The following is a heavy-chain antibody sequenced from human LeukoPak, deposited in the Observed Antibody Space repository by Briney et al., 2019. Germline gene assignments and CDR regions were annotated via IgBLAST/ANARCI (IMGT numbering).Heavy chain of an antibody. J-gene: IGHJ6*02. CDR2: IHYSGNT. V-gene: IGHV4-59*01. Sequence: KTSETLSLTCIVSGGSIRNYYWNWIRQSPGKGLEWIGSIHYSGNTHYRPTLRSRVTMSVDTSKNQFSLKLTAVTAADTAVYYCARGGDSSGYLNHYYYGMDVWGQGTTVTVSS. CDR3: ARGGDSSGYLNHYYYGMDV. D-gene: IGHD3-22*01. CDR1: GGSIRNYY.